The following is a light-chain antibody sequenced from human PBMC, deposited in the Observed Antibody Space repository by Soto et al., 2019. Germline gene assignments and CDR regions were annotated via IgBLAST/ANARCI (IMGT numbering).Light chain of an antibody. CDR2: GAP. Sequence: EIVLTQSPGTLSLSPGERATLSCRASQSVSSSYLAWYQQKPCQAPRLLIYGAPSSATGNPDRFSGSRSWADFSLTISRLEPEDFAVYYYPQYGSSPRTFGQGTKVEIK. CDR1: QSVSSSY. CDR3: PQYGSSPRT. J-gene: IGKJ1*01. V-gene: IGKV3-20*01.